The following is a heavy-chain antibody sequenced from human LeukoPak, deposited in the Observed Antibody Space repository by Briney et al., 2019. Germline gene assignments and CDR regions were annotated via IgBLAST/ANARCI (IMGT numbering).Heavy chain of an antibody. CDR3: ARGTRRGDYYGSGSPRHFDP. CDR2: IYHSGST. Sequence: SETLSLTCTVSGGSVSSGGYYWSWIRQHPGKGLEWIGYIYHSGSTYYNPSLKSRVTISVDRSKNQFSLKLSSVTAADTAVYYFARGTRRGDYYGSGSPRHFDPWGQGTLVTVSS. CDR1: GGSVSSGGYY. J-gene: IGHJ5*02. D-gene: IGHD3-10*01. V-gene: IGHV4-30-2*01.